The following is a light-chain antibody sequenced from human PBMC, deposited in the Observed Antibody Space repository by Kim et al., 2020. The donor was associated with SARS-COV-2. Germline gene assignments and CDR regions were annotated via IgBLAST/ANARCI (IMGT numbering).Light chain of an antibody. CDR3: NSRDSSGNLYLV. Sequence: SSELTQDPAVSVALGQTVRITCQGDSLRSYYASWYQQKPGQAPVLVIYGKNNRPSGIPDRFSGSSSGNTASLTITGAQAEDEADYYCNSRDSSGNLYLVF. J-gene: IGLJ2*01. CDR1: SLRSYY. V-gene: IGLV3-19*01. CDR2: GKN.